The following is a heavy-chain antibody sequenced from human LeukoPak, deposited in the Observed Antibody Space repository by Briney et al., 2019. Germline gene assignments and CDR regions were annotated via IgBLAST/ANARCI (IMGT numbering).Heavy chain of an antibody. V-gene: IGHV4-61*02. CDR3: ARGISSGRKSGFDY. J-gene: IGHJ4*02. CDR1: GGSISSGSYY. CDR2: IYTSGST. Sequence: PSQTLSLTCTVSGGSISSGSYYWSWIRQPAGKGLEWTGRIYTSGSTNYNPSLKSRVTISVDTSKNQFSLKLSSVTAADTAVYYCARGISSGRKSGFDYWGQGTLVTVSS. D-gene: IGHD6-19*01.